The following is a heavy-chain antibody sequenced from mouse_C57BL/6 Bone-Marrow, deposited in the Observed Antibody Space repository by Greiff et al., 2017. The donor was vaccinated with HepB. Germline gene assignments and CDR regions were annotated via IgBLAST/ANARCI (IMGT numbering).Heavy chain of an antibody. CDR2: IDPETGGT. J-gene: IGHJ4*01. CDR3: TSGAMDY. CDR1: GYTFTDYE. Sequence: VKLVESGAELVRPGASVTLSCKASGYTFTDYEMHWVKQTPVHGLEWIGAIDPETGGTAYNQKFKGKAILTADKSSSTAYMELRSLTSEDSAVYYCTSGAMDYWGQGTSVTVSS. V-gene: IGHV1-15*01.